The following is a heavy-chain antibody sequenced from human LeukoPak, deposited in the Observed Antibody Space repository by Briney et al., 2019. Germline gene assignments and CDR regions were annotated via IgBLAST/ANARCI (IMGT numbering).Heavy chain of an antibody. CDR3: AKDLSYYDSSGYYPDY. Sequence: PGRSLRLSCAAPGFTFSSYGVPCGRQAPGKGLERLAPISYDGRYTYYAGSVKGRFTISRDNSKNTLYLQMSSLRAEDTAVYYCAKDLSYYDSSGYYPDYWGQGTLVTVSS. V-gene: IGHV3-30*18. CDR1: GFTFSSYG. D-gene: IGHD3-22*01. J-gene: IGHJ4*02. CDR2: ISYDGRYT.